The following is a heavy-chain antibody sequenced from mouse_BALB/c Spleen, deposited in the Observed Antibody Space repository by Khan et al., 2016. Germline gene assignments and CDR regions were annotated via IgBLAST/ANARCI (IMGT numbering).Heavy chain of an antibody. D-gene: IGHD1-1*01. CDR3: TRDYYGSSYVAY. Sequence: EVELVESGGGLVQPGGSRKLSCAASGFTFSNFGMHWFRQAPEKGLEWVAYISSGSSTIYYADTVKGRFTISRDNPKNTLFVQMISVRSEDTAMYYCTRDYYGSSYVAYWGQGTLVTVSA. V-gene: IGHV5-17*02. CDR1: GFTFSNFG. CDR2: ISSGSSTI. J-gene: IGHJ3*01.